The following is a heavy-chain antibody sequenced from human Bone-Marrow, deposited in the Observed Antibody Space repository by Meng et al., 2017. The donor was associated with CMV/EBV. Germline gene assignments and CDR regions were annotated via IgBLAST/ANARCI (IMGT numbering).Heavy chain of an antibody. CDR1: GFTFSSYA. CDR2: ISYDGSNK. Sequence: GESLKISCASSGFTFSSYAMHWVRQAPGKGVEWVAVISYDGSNKYYADSVKGRFTVSRDNSNNTLYLHLNSLRAEDSAVYFCAKGNRVVLVPRAMFYFDSWGQETLVTVSS. D-gene: IGHD2-2*01. V-gene: IGHV3-30-3*01. CDR3: AKGNRVVLVPRAMFYFDS. J-gene: IGHJ4*02.